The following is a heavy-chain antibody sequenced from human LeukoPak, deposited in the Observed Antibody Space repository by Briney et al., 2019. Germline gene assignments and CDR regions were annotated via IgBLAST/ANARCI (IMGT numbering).Heavy chain of an antibody. CDR1: GFTFSDYY. CDR3: ARGPNEQWLAFDY. Sequence: GGSLRLSCAASGFTFSDYYMSWIRQAPGKGLEWVSYISSSGSTIYYADSVKGRFTISRDNAKNSLYLQMNGLRAEDTAVYYCARGPNEQWLAFDYWGQGTLVTVSS. V-gene: IGHV3-11*04. CDR2: ISSSGSTI. D-gene: IGHD6-19*01. J-gene: IGHJ4*02.